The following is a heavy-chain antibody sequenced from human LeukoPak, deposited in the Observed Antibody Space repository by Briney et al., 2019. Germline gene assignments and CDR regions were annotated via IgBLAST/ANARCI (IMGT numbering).Heavy chain of an antibody. J-gene: IGHJ6*03. CDR3: ARESSGSRRVNNYYYMDV. Sequence: GGSLRLSCAASGFTFDDYAMHWVRQAPGKGLEWVSGISWNSGSIGYADSVKGRFTISRDNAKNSLYLQMNSLRAEDTAVYYCARESSGSRRVNNYYYMDVWGKGTTVTVSS. CDR2: ISWNSGSI. CDR1: GFTFDDYA. D-gene: IGHD1-26*01. V-gene: IGHV3-9*01.